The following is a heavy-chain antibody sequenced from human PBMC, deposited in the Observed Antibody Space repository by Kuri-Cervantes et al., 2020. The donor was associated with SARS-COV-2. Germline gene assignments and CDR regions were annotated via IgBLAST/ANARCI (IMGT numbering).Heavy chain of an antibody. CDR1: GFTFSSYS. V-gene: IGHV3-21*01. J-gene: IGHJ6*03. CDR2: ISSSSSYI. Sequence: ETLSLTCAASGFTFSSYSMNWVRQAPGKGLEWVSSISSSSSYIYYADSVKGRFTISRDNAKNSLYLQMNSLRAEDTAVYYCAREVRVPRRRTYYMDVWGKGTTVTVSS. D-gene: IGHD4/OR15-4a*01. CDR3: AREVRVPRRRTYYMDV.